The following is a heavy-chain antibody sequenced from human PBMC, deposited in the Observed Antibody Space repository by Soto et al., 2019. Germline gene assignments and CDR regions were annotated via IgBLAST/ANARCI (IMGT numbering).Heavy chain of an antibody. CDR3: AGDSAGYSGYDWKHDAFDV. CDR1: GGTFSSYA. V-gene: IGHV1-69*13. CDR2: LIPLFRTA. Sequence: ASLKVSCNASGGTFSSYAIRWVRPAPGQGLEWMGGLIPLFRTANYAQKLQGRVTITADDSTSTAYMELSSLRSEDTAVYYCAGDSAGYSGYDWKHDAFDVWGQGTMVTVSS. D-gene: IGHD5-12*01. J-gene: IGHJ3*01.